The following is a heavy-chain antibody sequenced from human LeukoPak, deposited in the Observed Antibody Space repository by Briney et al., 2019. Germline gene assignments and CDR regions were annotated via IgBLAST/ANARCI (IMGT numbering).Heavy chain of an antibody. Sequence: GGSLRLSCGASGFTLRNYWMHWVRQAPGKGLVWVSRINSDGTMTNCADSVKGRFTISRDNAKNTLHLQMNSLRAEDTAVYYCARGLAVAGNCMDVWGQGTTVTVYS. CDR1: GFTLRNYW. V-gene: IGHV3-74*01. CDR2: INSDGTMT. CDR3: ARGLAVAGNCMDV. D-gene: IGHD6-19*01. J-gene: IGHJ6*02.